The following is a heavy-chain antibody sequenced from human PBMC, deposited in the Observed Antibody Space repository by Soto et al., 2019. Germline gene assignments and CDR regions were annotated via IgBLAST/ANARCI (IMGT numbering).Heavy chain of an antibody. Sequence: GGSLRLSCAASGFTFSSYSMNWVRRAPGKGLEWVSSISSSSSYIYYADSVKGRFTISRDNAKNSLYLQMNSLRAEDTAVYYCAREDYGDYVRYFDYWGQGTLVTAPQ. J-gene: IGHJ4*02. CDR3: AREDYGDYVRYFDY. V-gene: IGHV3-21*01. D-gene: IGHD4-17*01. CDR1: GFTFSSYS. CDR2: ISSSSSYI.